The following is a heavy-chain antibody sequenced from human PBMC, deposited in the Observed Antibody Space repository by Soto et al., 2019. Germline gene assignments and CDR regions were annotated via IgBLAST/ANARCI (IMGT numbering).Heavy chain of an antibody. CDR3: ARQIAVAGTLDAFDI. V-gene: IGHV1-8*01. J-gene: IGHJ3*02. Sequence: QVQLVQSGAEVKKPGASVKVSCKASGYTFTSYDINWVRQATGQGLEWMGWMNPNSGNTGYVQKFQGRVTMTRNTSISTAYRELSSLRSEDTAVYYCARQIAVAGTLDAFDIWGQGTMVTVSS. D-gene: IGHD6-19*01. CDR1: GYTFTSYD. CDR2: MNPNSGNT.